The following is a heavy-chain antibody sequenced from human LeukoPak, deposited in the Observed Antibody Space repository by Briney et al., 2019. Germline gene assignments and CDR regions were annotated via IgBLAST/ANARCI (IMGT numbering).Heavy chain of an antibody. CDR3: AHYGSGSYYLPPYFDY. CDR1: GFSLSNSGVG. J-gene: IGHJ4*02. V-gene: IGHV2-5*02. D-gene: IGHD3-10*01. CDR2: IYWDDDK. Sequence: SGPTLVNPTQTLTLTCTFSGFSLSNSGVGVGWIRQPPGKALEWLALIYWDDDKRYSPSLKSRLTITKDTSKNQVVLTMTNMDPVDTATYYCAHYGSGSYYLPPYFDYWGQGTLVTVSS.